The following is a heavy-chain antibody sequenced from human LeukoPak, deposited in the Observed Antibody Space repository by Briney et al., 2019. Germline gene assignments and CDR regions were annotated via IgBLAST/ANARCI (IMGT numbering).Heavy chain of an antibody. D-gene: IGHD4-17*01. J-gene: IGHJ4*02. CDR3: TRNGYGDLWGLGY. CDR1: GFTFGDYA. V-gene: IGHV3-49*03. Sequence: PGGSLRLSCTASGFTFGDYAMSWFRQAPGKGLEWVGFIRSKAYGGTTEYAASVKGRFTISRDDSKSIAYLQMNSLKTEDTAVYYCTRNGYGDLWGLGYWGQGTLVTVSS. CDR2: IRSKAYGGTT.